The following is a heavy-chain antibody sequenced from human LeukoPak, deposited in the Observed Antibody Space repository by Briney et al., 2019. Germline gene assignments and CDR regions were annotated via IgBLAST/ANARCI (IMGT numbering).Heavy chain of an antibody. CDR3: AKDMAPGGSSGPPRGCDY. CDR2: ISSSSSYI. J-gene: IGHJ4*02. Sequence: GGSLRLSCAASGFTFSSYAMSWVRPARGKGRDWVSAISSSSSYIYYAYSVNGRFTISRDNAKNSLYLQMNSLKAEDMAWYYCAKDMAPGGSSGPPRGCDYWGQGTLVTVSS. CDR1: GFTFSSYA. V-gene: IGHV3-21*04. D-gene: IGHD3-22*01.